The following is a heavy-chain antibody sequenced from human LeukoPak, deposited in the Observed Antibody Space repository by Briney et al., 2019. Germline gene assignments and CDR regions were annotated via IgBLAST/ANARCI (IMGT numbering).Heavy chain of an antibody. CDR2: IYYSGKA. CDR1: GGSIRRGGHY. J-gene: IGHJ5*02. CDR3: ATYLSTTRAFDP. Sequence: PSQTLSLTCTVSGGSIRRGGHYWSWIRQRPGKGLEWIGYIYYSGKADYNPSLESRVTISVDTSTNQFSLRLTSVTAADTALYFCATYLSTTRAFDPWGQGILVTVSS. D-gene: IGHD2-2*01. V-gene: IGHV4-31*03.